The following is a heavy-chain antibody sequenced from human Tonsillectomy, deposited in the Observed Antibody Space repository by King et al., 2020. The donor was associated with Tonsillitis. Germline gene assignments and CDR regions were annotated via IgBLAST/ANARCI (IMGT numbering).Heavy chain of an antibody. V-gene: IGHV3-43*01. D-gene: IGHD3-22*01. CDR2: ISWDGVTT. Sequence: VQLVESGGVVLQPGGSLRLSCAASGFTFDDYTMHWVRQPPGKGLEWVSLISWDGVTTYYADSVKGRFTISRDNSKNSLYLPLNSLRTEDTAFYYCAKALSADSTDSLFQHWGQGTLVTVSS. CDR3: AKALSADSTDSLFQH. J-gene: IGHJ1*01. CDR1: GFTFDDYT.